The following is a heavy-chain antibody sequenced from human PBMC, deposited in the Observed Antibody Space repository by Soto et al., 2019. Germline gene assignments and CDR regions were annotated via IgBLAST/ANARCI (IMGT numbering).Heavy chain of an antibody. CDR2: IWYDGSNK. CDR1: GFTFSSYG. J-gene: IGHJ6*03. CDR3: ARGRTGSGSYYNYNYYYYYMDV. D-gene: IGHD3-10*01. V-gene: IGHV3-33*01. Sequence: QPGGSLRLSCAASGFTFSSYGMHWVRQAPGKGLEWVAVIWYDGSNKYYADSVKGRFTISRDNSKNTLYLQMNSLRAEDTAVYYCARGRTGSGSYYNYNYYYYYMDVWGKGTTVTVSS.